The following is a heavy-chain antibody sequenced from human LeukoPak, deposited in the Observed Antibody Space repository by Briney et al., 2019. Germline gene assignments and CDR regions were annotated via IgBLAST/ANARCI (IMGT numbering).Heavy chain of an antibody. CDR1: GGTFSSYA. Sequence: ASVKVSCKASGGTFSSYAISWVRQAPGQGLEWMGRIIPILGIANYAQKFQGRVTITADKSTSTAYMELSSLRSEDTAVYYCASPYGYYDAFDIWGQGTMVTVSS. D-gene: IGHD3-22*01. V-gene: IGHV1-69*04. CDR2: IIPILGIA. J-gene: IGHJ3*02. CDR3: ASPYGYYDAFDI.